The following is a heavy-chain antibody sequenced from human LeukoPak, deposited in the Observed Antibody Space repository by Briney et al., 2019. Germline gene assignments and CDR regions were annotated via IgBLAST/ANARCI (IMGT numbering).Heavy chain of an antibody. Sequence: PGGSLRLSCAASGFTFSDYYMTWIRQAPGKGLEWVSYISSSGSTIYYADSLKGRFTISRDNAKNSLYLQVNGLRDEDTAVYYCARGGYLITFGGVDYWGQGTLVTVSS. D-gene: IGHD3-16*01. V-gene: IGHV3-11*04. CDR2: ISSSGSTI. CDR3: ARGGYLITFGGVDY. CDR1: GFTFSDYY. J-gene: IGHJ4*02.